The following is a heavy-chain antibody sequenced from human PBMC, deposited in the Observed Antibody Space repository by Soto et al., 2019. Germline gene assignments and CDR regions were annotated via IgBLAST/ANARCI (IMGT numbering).Heavy chain of an antibody. CDR2: IYYSGST. CDR3: ALGSGSYYETTIDY. V-gene: IGHV4-31*03. Sequence: SETLSLTCTVSGGSISSGGYYWSWIRQHPGKGLEWIGYIYYSGSTYYNPSLKSRVTISVDTSKNQFSLKLSSVTAADTAVYYCALGSGSYYETTIDYWGQGTLVTVSS. CDR1: GGSISSGGYY. D-gene: IGHD3-10*01. J-gene: IGHJ4*02.